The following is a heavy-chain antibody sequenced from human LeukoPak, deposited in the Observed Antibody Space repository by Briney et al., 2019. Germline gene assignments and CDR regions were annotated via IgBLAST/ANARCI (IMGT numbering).Heavy chain of an antibody. V-gene: IGHV3-53*01. CDR1: GNYW. J-gene: IGHJ4*02. CDR3: ARRVAAAGTDYFDY. CDR2: IYSGGST. Sequence: GGSLRLSCAASGNYWMHWVRQAPGKGLEWVSVIYSGGSTYYADSVKGRFTISRDNSKNTLYLQMNSLRAEDTAVYYCARRVAAAGTDYFDYWGQGTLVTVSS. D-gene: IGHD6-13*01.